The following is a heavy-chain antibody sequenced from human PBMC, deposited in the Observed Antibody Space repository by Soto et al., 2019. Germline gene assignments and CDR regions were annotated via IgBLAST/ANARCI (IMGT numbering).Heavy chain of an antibody. V-gene: IGHV4-30-4*08. CDR3: ARELSGYSYGPGEVY. CDR1: GDSISSGDYY. CDR2: IYFNGDT. Sequence: LSLTCSVSGDSISSGDYYWTWIRQPPGQGLEWIGNIYFNGDTNYNPSLQSRVIISLETSKKQVSLKLTSLTAADTAVYYCARELSGYSYGPGEVYWGQGTLVTVSS. D-gene: IGHD5-12*01. J-gene: IGHJ4*02.